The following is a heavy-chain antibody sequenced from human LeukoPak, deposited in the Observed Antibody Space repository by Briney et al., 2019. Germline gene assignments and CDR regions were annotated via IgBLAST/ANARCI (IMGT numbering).Heavy chain of an antibody. CDR3: ARVFSTNYYDNRGWFDP. D-gene: IGHD3-22*01. CDR2: IYTSGST. V-gene: IGHV4-61*02. CDR1: GGSISSGSYY. J-gene: IGHJ5*02. Sequence: SETLSLTCSVSGGSISSGSYYWSWIRQPAGKGLEWIGRIYTSGSTNYNPSLKSRVTISVDTSKNQFSLKLSSVTAADTAVYYCARVFSTNYYDNRGWFDPWGQGTLVTVSS.